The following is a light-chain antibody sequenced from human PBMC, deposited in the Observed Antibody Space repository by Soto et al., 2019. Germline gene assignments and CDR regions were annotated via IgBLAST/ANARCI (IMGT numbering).Light chain of an antibody. J-gene: IGKJ1*01. V-gene: IGKV3-15*01. CDR3: QQYNNWPRT. CDR2: GAS. Sequence: EIVMTQSPATLSVSPGERATLSCRASQSGSSNLAWYQQKPGQAPRLLIYGASTGANGIPARFSGSGSGSEFTLTISSLQSEDFAVYYCQQYNNWPRTFGQGTKVDIK. CDR1: QSGSSN.